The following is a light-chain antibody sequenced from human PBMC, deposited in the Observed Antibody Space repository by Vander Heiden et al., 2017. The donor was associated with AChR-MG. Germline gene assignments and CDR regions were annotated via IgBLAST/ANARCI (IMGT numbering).Light chain of an antibody. Sequence: DIVMTQSPLSLPVTPGEPASISCRSSQSLLYSNGYNYLDWYLQKPGQSPQLLIYLGSNRASGVPDRSSGSGSGTDFTLNISRVEAADVGVYYCRQGLQTPWTFGQGTKVEIK. CDR3: RQGLQTPWT. J-gene: IGKJ1*01. CDR2: LGS. V-gene: IGKV2-28*01. CDR1: QSLLYSNGYNY.